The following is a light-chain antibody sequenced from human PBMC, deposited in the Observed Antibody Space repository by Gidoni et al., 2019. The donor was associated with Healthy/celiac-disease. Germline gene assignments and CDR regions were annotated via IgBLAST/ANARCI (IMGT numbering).Light chain of an antibody. CDR1: QDISNY. Sequence: DIQMTQSTSSLSASVGDRVTITCQASQDISNYLNWYQQKPGKAPKLLLYDASNLETGVPSRFSGSGSGTDFTFTISSLQPEDIATYYCQQYDNLPRFTFGPGTKVEIK. CDR3: QQYDNLPRFT. J-gene: IGKJ3*01. V-gene: IGKV1-33*01. CDR2: DAS.